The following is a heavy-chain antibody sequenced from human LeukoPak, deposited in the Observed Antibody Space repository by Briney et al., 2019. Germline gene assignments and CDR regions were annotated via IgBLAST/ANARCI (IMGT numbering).Heavy chain of an antibody. CDR1: GGSINSHY. V-gene: IGHV4-59*11. CDR3: ARAPEGYGMDV. J-gene: IGHJ6*02. Sequence: SETLSLTCPVSGGSINSHYWSWIRQPPVKGLEWIGYIYYSGSTNYNPSLKSRVTISVDTSKSQFSLRLSSVTAADTAVYYCARAPEGYGMDVWGQGTTVTVSS. CDR2: IYYSGST.